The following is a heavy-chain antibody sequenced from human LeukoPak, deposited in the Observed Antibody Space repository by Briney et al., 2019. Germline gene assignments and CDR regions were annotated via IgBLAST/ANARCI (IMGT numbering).Heavy chain of an antibody. Sequence: GGSLKLSCAASGFTFSGSAMHWVRQASGKGLEWVGRIRSKANSYATAYAASVKGRFTISRDDSKNTAYLQMNSLKTEDTAVYYCIRRSSGYVDYWGQGTLVTVSS. CDR2: IRSKANSYAT. CDR3: IRRSSGYVDY. V-gene: IGHV3-73*01. CDR1: GFTFSGSA. J-gene: IGHJ4*02. D-gene: IGHD6-19*01.